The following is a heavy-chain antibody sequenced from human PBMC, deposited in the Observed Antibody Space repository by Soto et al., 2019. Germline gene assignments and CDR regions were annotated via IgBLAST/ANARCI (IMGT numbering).Heavy chain of an antibody. D-gene: IGHD6-13*01. CDR2: IYYSGST. CDR3: ARRYSSAFDI. Sequence: QVQLQESGPGLVKPSETLSLTCTVSGGSISSYYWSWIRQPPGKGLEWIGYIYYSGSTNYNPSLKRRVTIPVDTSKNQFSLKLSSVTAADTAVYYCARRYSSAFDIWGQGTLVTVSS. CDR1: GGSISSYY. J-gene: IGHJ3*02. V-gene: IGHV4-59*08.